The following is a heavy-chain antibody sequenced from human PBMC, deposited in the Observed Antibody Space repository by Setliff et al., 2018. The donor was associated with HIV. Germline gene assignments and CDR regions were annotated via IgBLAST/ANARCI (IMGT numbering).Heavy chain of an antibody. V-gene: IGHV7-4-1*02. CDR1: GYSFINYA. Sequence: ASVKVSCKASGYSFINYAMNWVRQAPGQGLEWMGWINTQTGSPTYAQAFTGRFVFSVDTMTTDTSTSTAHMDLRSLTFDDTAVYYCARDERGSYEYWGQGTLVTVSS. CDR2: INTQTGSP. D-gene: IGHD1-1*01. CDR3: ARDERGSYEY. J-gene: IGHJ4*02.